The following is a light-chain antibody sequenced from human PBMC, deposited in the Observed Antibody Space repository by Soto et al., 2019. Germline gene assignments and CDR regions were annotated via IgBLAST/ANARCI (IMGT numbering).Light chain of an antibody. CDR1: QSVISSY. V-gene: IGKV3-20*01. CDR3: QQYTRSPRTWT. J-gene: IGKJ1*01. Sequence: EIVLTQSPGTLSLSPGERATLSCRASQSVISSYLAWYQQKPGQAPRLLIYDASTRATGIPDRFSGSGSGTDFTLTIDRLAPEDFAIYYCQQYTRSPRTWTFGQGAKVEVK. CDR2: DAS.